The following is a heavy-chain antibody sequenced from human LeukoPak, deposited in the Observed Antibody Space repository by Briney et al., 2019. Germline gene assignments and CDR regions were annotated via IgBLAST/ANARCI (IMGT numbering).Heavy chain of an antibody. V-gene: IGHV4-59*01. Sequence: SETLSLTCAVYGGSFSGYYWSWIRQPPGKGLEWIGYIYYSGSTNYNPSLKSRVTISVDTSKNQFSLKLSSVTAADTAVYYCARAAGYSSGWYRAFDIWGQGTMVTVSS. CDR1: GGSFSGYY. CDR2: IYYSGST. J-gene: IGHJ3*02. D-gene: IGHD6-19*01. CDR3: ARAAGYSSGWYRAFDI.